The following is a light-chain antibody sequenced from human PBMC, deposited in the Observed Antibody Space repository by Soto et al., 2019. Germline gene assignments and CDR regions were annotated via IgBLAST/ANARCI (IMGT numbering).Light chain of an antibody. CDR3: QQYGSSPLT. CDR1: QSVGHMF. V-gene: IGKV3-20*01. CDR2: DAY. J-gene: IGKJ1*01. Sequence: EIVLTQSPGTLSLSPGERATLSCRASQSVGHMFLAWFQQKPGQAPRLLIFDAYRRATGIPDRFSGSGSGTNFALTISRLEPEDFAVYYCQQYGSSPLTFGQGTKVDI.